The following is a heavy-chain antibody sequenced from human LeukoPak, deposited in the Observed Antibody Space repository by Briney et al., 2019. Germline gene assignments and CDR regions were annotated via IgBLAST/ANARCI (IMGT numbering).Heavy chain of an antibody. D-gene: IGHD3-10*01. CDR3: AKDRAFLWFGDL. J-gene: IGHJ5*02. CDR1: GFTFSSYW. Sequence: GRSLRLSCAASGFTFSSYWMHWVRQAPGKGLVWVSRINSDGSSTSYADSVKGRFTISRDNAKNTLYLQMNSLRAEDTAVYYCAKDRAFLWFGDLWGQGTLVTVSS. V-gene: IGHV3-74*01. CDR2: INSDGSST.